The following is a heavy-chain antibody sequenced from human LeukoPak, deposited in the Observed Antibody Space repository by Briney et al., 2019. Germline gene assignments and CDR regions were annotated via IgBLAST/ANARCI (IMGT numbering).Heavy chain of an antibody. CDR3: AKDPRGYCSSTSCYGAFDI. V-gene: IGHV3-23*01. J-gene: IGHJ3*02. CDR2: ISGSGGST. CDR1: GFTFSSYA. D-gene: IGHD2-2*01. Sequence: GGSLRLSCAASGFTFSSYAMSWVRQAPGKGLEWVSAISGSGGSTYYADSVKGRFTISRDNSKNTLYLQMNSLRAEDTAVYYCAKDPRGYCSSTSCYGAFDIWGQGTMVTVSS.